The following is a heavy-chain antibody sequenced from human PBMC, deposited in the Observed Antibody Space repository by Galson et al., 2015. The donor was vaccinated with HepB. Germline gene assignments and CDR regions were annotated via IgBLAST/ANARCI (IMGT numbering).Heavy chain of an antibody. CDR1: GFTFSSYA. D-gene: IGHD6-13*01. CDR2: ISGSGGGT. J-gene: IGHJ6*02. V-gene: IGHV3-23*01. CDR3: AKAPYTSSWRLGMDV. Sequence: SLRLSCADSGFTFSSYAMSWVRQAPGKGLEWVSTISGSGGGTFYADSVKGRFTISRDNSNNTVYLQMNSLRVEDTAVYYCAKAPYTSSWRLGMDVWGQGTTVTVSS.